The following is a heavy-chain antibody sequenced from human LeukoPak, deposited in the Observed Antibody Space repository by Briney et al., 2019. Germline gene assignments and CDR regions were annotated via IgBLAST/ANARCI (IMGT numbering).Heavy chain of an antibody. J-gene: IGHJ6*02. CDR1: GYTLTELS. CDR3: AALLGLPQHLPYYDFWSGYDYYGMDV. D-gene: IGHD3-3*01. CDR2: FDPEDGET. Sequence: GASVKVSCKVSGYTLTELSMHWVRQAPGKGLEWMGGFDPEDGETIYAQKFQGRVTMTEDTSTDTAYMELSSLRSEDTAVYYCAALLGLPQHLPYYDFWSGYDYYGMDVWGQGTTVTVSS. V-gene: IGHV1-24*01.